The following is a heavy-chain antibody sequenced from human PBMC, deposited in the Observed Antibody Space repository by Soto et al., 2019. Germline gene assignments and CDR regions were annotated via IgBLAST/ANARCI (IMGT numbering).Heavy chain of an antibody. Sequence: LRLSCAASGFTFSSYGMHWVRQAPGKGLEWVAVISYDGDNKYYADSVRGRFTISRDNSKNTLYLQMNSLRAEDTAVYYCAYWRHAFDIWGQGTMVTVSS. V-gene: IGHV3-30*19. CDR3: AYWRHAFDI. D-gene: IGHD2-15*01. CDR1: GFTFSSYG. J-gene: IGHJ3*02. CDR2: ISYDGDNK.